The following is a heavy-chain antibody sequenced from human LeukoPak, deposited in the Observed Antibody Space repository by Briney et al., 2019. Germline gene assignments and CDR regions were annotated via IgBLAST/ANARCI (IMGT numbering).Heavy chain of an antibody. Sequence: TLSLTCTVSGGSISSSTYYWSWIRQPAGKGLEWIGRIYTSGSTNYNPSLKSRVTISIDSSKNQFALKLKSVTAADTAVYYCARDRERGMVRGILDYWGQGTLVTVSS. V-gene: IGHV4-61*02. J-gene: IGHJ4*02. CDR1: GGSISSSTYY. CDR2: IYTSGST. CDR3: ARDRERGMVRGILDY. D-gene: IGHD3-10*01.